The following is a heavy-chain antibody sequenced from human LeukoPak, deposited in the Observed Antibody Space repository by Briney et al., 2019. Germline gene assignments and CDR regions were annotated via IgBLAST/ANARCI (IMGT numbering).Heavy chain of an antibody. V-gene: IGHV1-24*01. Sequence: ASVKVSCKVSGYTLTELSMHWVRQAPGKGLEWMGGFDPEDGETIYAQKFQGRVTMTEDTSTDTAYMELSSLRSEDTAVYYCARDDPRDTIFGVVINYYYGMDVWGQGTTVTVSS. D-gene: IGHD3-3*01. CDR1: GYTLTELS. CDR3: ARDDPRDTIFGVVINYYYGMDV. J-gene: IGHJ6*02. CDR2: FDPEDGET.